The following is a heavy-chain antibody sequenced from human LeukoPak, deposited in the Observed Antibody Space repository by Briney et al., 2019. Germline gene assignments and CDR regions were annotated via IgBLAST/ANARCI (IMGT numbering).Heavy chain of an antibody. D-gene: IGHD4-17*01. J-gene: IGHJ4*02. CDR3: ARDGVYGDYGPYYFDY. CDR2: INPSGDST. V-gene: IGHV1-46*01. Sequence: ASAKVSCKASGYTFTSHYIHWVRQAPGQGLEWMGVINPSGDSTSYAQKFQGRVTITADESTSTAYMELSSLRSEDTAVYYCARDGVYGDYGPYYFDYWGQGTLVTVSS. CDR1: GYTFTSHY.